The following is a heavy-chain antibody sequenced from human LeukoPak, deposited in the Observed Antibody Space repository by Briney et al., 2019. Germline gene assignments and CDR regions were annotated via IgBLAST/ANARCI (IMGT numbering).Heavy chain of an antibody. J-gene: IGHJ4*02. D-gene: IGHD3-22*01. CDR1: GFTFSSYV. CDR3: GKWLRDSSGYFFYF. CDR2: ISGGDGST. V-gene: IGHV3-23*01. Sequence: PGGSLRLSCGASGFTFSSYVMSWVRQAPGKGLEWVSAISGGDGSTYYEDAVKGRFTISRDNSKNTLYLLMNSLRAEDTAVYYCGKWLRDSSGYFFYFWGPGTLVTVSS.